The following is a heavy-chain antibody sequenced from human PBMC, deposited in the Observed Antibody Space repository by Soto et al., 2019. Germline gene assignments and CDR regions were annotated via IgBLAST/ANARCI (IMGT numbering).Heavy chain of an antibody. D-gene: IGHD1-26*01. CDR2: ISGSGGST. J-gene: IGHJ6*02. CDR3: AKEGERYYGMDV. Sequence: EVQLLESGGGLVQPGGSLRLSCAASGFTFSSYAMSWVRQAPGKGLEWVSAISGSGGSTYYADSVKGRFTISSHNSKNTLYLQMNSLRAADTAVYYCAKEGERYYGMDVWGQGTTVTVSS. V-gene: IGHV3-23*01. CDR1: GFTFSSYA.